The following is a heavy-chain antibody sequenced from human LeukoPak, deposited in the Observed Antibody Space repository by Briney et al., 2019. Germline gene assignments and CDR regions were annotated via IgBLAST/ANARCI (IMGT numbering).Heavy chain of an antibody. Sequence: PSQTLSLTCTVSSGLISSGGYYWSWIRQHPGTGLEWIGRVYYNGITYYNPSLKSRLTMSVDTSKNQFSLKLSSVTAADTAVYYCARARSGYDSDFDYWGQGTLVTVSS. CDR1: SGLISSGGYY. J-gene: IGHJ4*02. CDR2: VYYNGIT. D-gene: IGHD5-12*01. V-gene: IGHV4-31*03. CDR3: ARARSGYDSDFDY.